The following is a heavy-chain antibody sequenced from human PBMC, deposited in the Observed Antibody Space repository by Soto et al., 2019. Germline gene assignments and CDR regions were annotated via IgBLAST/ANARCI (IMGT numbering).Heavy chain of an antibody. J-gene: IGHJ6*02. Sequence: QVQLVESGGGVVQPGRSLRLSCAASGFTFSSYGMHWVRQAPGKGLEWVAVIWYDGSNKYYADSVKGRFTISRDNSKNTLYLQMNSLRAEDTAVYYCAREFFSRDCSSTSCYAYGMDVWGQGTTVTVSS. CDR1: GFTFSSYG. V-gene: IGHV3-33*01. D-gene: IGHD2-2*01. CDR3: AREFFSRDCSSTSCYAYGMDV. CDR2: IWYDGSNK.